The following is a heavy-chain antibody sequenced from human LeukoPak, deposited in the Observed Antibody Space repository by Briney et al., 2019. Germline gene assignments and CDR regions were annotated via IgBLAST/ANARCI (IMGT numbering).Heavy chain of an antibody. D-gene: IGHD3-10*01. V-gene: IGHV3-7*01. Sequence: TGGSLRLSCAASGFTFGNHWMTWVRQAPGKGLEWLAHIKEDGSETAYVDSVRGRFTVSRDNAKNSLYLQMSSLRDEDTAVYYCARDRGFFLFDYWGQGTLVGVSS. CDR1: GFTFGNHW. CDR2: IKEDGSET. CDR3: ARDRGFFLFDY. J-gene: IGHJ4*02.